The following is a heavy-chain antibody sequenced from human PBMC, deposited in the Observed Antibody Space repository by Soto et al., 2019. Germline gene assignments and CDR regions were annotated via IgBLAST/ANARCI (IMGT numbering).Heavy chain of an antibody. CDR1: GDSVNSENYY. Sequence: SETLSLTCSVSGDSVNSENYYWTWIRQSPGKGLEWTGYAHSTGRTNYNPSLRSRVTISVDTPMNQFSLKLTSVTAADTAVYYCARDIRGYSRALDYWGQGTLVTVSS. CDR3: ARDIRGYSRALDY. V-gene: IGHV4-61*01. CDR2: AHSTGRT. D-gene: IGHD5-18*01. J-gene: IGHJ4*02.